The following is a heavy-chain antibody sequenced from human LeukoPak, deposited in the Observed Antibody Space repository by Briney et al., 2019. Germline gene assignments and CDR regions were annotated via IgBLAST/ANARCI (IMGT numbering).Heavy chain of an antibody. CDR3: ARVRNLYGGNSVWGYYYYMDV. CDR2: IYYSGST. Sequence: SETLSLTCTDSGGSISSYYWGGIRQPPGKGLEWIGSIYYSGSTYYNPSLKSRVTISVDTSKNQFSLKLSSVTAADTAVYYCARVRNLYGGNSVWGYYYYMDVWGKGTTVTVSS. D-gene: IGHD4-23*01. J-gene: IGHJ6*03. CDR1: GGSISSYY. V-gene: IGHV4-39*07.